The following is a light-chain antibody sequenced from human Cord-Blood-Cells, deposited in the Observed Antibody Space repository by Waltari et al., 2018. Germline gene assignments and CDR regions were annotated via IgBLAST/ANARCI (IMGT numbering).Light chain of an antibody. CDR2: EDS. V-gene: IGLV3-1*01. CDR1: KLGEKY. Sequence: SYELTQPPSASVSPGQTASITCSGDKLGEKYACWYQQKPGQSSVLVIYEDSKRPAGIPERFSGSNSGNTATLTISGTQAMDEADYYCQAWDSSTWVFGGGTKLTVL. J-gene: IGLJ3*02. CDR3: QAWDSSTWV.